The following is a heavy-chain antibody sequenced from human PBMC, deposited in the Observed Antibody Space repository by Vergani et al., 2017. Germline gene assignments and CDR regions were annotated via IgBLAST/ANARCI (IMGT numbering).Heavy chain of an antibody. CDR3: ARDADYGGNSEDY. CDR2: IYSGGST. Sequence: EVQLVESGGGLVQPGGSLRLSCAASGFTVSSNYMSWVRQAPGKGLEWVSVIYSGGSTYYADSVKGRFTISRDNSKNTLYLQMNSLRAEDTAVYYCARDADYGGNSEDYGGQGTLVTVSS. D-gene: IGHD4-23*01. J-gene: IGHJ4*02. CDR1: GFTVSSNY. V-gene: IGHV3-66*01.